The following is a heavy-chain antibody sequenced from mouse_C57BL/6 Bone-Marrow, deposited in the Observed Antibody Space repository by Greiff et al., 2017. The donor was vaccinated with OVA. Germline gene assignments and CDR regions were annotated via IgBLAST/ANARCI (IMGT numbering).Heavy chain of an antibody. D-gene: IGHD1-1*01. Sequence: VQLQQSGPELVKPGASVKIPCKASGYTFTDYNMDWVKQSHGKSLEWIGDINPNNGGTIYNQKFKGKATLTVDKSSSTAYMELRSLTSEDTAVYDCARGTYYGSSYFDYWGQGTTLTVSS. CDR1: GYTFTDYN. J-gene: IGHJ2*01. CDR2: INPNNGGT. V-gene: IGHV1-18*01. CDR3: ARGTYYGSSYFDY.